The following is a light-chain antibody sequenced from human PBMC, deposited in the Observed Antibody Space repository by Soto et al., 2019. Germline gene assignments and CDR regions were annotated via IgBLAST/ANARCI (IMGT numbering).Light chain of an antibody. CDR2: AAS. V-gene: IGKV1-9*01. CDR1: QSVLYSANNKNH. CDR3: QQLNSYPIT. Sequence: DIVMTQSPDSLAVSLGERATINCKSSQSVLYSANNKNHLAWYQQKPGKAPNLLISAASTLQSGVPSRFSGSGSGTEFTLTISSLQPEDFATYYCQQLNSYPITFGQGTRLEIK. J-gene: IGKJ5*01.